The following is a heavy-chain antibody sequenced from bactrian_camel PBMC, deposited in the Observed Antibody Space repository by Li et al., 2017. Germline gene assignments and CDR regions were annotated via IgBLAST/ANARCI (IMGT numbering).Heavy chain of an antibody. CDR1: GFTFSYYY. V-gene: IGHV3S40*01. CDR2: VSPGGRT. J-gene: IGHJ4*01. Sequence: VQLVESGGGSVQPGGSLRLSCVASGFTFSYYYMSWARQAPGKGLEWVARVSPGGRTTYAESVKGRFTVSKDRATDTVYLQMNSLKPEDTAMYSCETVCDFDDVDYADYDHWDQGTQVTVS. D-gene: IGHD4*01. CDR3: ETVCDFDDVDYADYDH.